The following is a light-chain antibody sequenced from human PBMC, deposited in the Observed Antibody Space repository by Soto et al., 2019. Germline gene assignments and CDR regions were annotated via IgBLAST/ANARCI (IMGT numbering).Light chain of an antibody. CDR1: SSDVGGYNY. CDR2: EVS. J-gene: IGLJ3*02. CDR3: CSYTGTNTLV. Sequence: QSALTQPASVSGSPGQSITISCTGTSSDVGGYNYVSWYQHPPGKAPKLIIYEVSNRPSGVSNRFSGSKSGNTASLTISGLQAEDEAVYYCCSYTGTNTLVFGGGTQLTVL. V-gene: IGLV2-14*01.